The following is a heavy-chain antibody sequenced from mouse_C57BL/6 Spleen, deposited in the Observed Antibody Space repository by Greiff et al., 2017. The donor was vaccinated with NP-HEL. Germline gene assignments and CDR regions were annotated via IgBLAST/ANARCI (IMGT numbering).Heavy chain of an antibody. CDR3: ARQPYYYGSHYYAMDY. Sequence: EVQLVESGGGLVKPGGSLKLSCAASGFTFSSYTMSWVRQTPEKRLEWVATISGGGGNTYYPDSVKGRFTISRDNAKNTLYLQMSSLRSEDTALYYCARQPYYYGSHYYAMDYWGQGTSVTVSS. J-gene: IGHJ4*01. V-gene: IGHV5-9*01. CDR2: ISGGGGNT. CDR1: GFTFSSYT. D-gene: IGHD1-1*01.